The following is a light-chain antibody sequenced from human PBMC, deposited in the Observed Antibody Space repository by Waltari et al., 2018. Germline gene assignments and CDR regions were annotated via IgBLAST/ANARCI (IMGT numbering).Light chain of an antibody. CDR2: DAS. Sequence: EIVLTQSPGTLSLSPGQRATLFCRASQSVGRTLAWYQQKHGQAPRLLIYDASTRATGIPDRFSATGSGTDFSLTISRLEPEDFAVYYCQKYGRLPATFGRGTTVEIK. CDR3: QKYGRLPAT. CDR1: QSVGRT. J-gene: IGKJ1*01. V-gene: IGKV3-20*01.